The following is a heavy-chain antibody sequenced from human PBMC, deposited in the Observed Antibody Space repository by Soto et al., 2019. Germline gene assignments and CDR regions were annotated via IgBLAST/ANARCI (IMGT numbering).Heavy chain of an antibody. CDR1: GYTLTGYY. V-gene: IGHV1-2*02. J-gene: IGHJ6*02. CDR3: AREGAGTFHYYYYGMDV. D-gene: IGHD6-19*01. CDR2: INPNSGGT. Sequence: GASVKVSCKASGYTLTGYYMHWVRQAPGQGLEWMGWINPNSGGTNYAQKFQGRVTMTRDTSISTAYMELSRLRSDDTAVYYCAREGAGTFHYYYYGMDVWGQGTTVTVSS.